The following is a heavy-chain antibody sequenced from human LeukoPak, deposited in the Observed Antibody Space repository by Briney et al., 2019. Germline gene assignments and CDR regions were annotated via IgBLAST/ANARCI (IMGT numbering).Heavy chain of an antibody. D-gene: IGHD2-15*01. V-gene: IGHV1-24*01. J-gene: IGHJ4*02. CDR1: GYTLTELP. CDR3: ATAPVPCSGGSCYYGGIDY. CDR2: FDPEDGET. Sequence: ASVKVSCKVSGYTLTELPMHWVRQAPGKGLEWMGGFDPEDGETIYAQKFQGRVTMTEDTSTDTAYMELSSLRSEDTAVYYCATAPVPCSGGSCYYGGIDYWGQGTLVTVSS.